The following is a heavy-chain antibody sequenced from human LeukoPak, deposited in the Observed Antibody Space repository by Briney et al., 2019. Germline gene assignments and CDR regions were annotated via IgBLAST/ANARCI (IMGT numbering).Heavy chain of an antibody. CDR3: ARVGVPAAPFDP. D-gene: IGHD2-2*01. V-gene: IGHV3-11*04. CDR2: ISSSGSTI. J-gene: IGHJ5*02. Sequence: GGSLRLSCAASGFTFSDYYMSWIRQAPGKGLEWVSYISSSGSTIYYAASVKGRFNISRDNAKNSLYLQMNSLRAEDTAVYYCARVGVPAAPFDPWGQGTLVTVSS. CDR1: GFTFSDYY.